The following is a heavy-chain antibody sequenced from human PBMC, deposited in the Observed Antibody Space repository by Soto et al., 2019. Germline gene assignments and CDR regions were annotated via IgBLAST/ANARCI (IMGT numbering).Heavy chain of an antibody. CDR3: AGEGPNHRLS. J-gene: IGHJ5*02. Sequence: ASVKVSCKASAYTFTSYCFSWVRQAPGQGLEWMGWITAYNGNTKYAQKLQGRVTMTTDTSTSTAYMELRSLRSDDTAVYYCAGEGPNHRLSWGQGTLVTVSS. V-gene: IGHV1-18*01. D-gene: IGHD3-16*02. CDR2: ITAYNGNT. CDR1: AYTFTSYC.